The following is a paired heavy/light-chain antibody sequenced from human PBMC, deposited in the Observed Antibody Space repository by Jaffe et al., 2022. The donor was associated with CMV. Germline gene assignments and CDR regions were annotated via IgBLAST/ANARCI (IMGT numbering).Light chain of an antibody. CDR1: QSVTTN. J-gene: IGKJ4*01. V-gene: IGKV3-15*01. Sequence: EIVMTQSPATLSVSPGERATLSCRASQSVTTNLAWYQQIPGQAPRLLIYGASSRATGIPARFSGSGSGTEFTLTISSLQSEDFAVYYCQQYNSWPPLTFGGGTKVEIK. CDR3: QQYNSWPPLT. CDR2: GAS.
Heavy chain of an antibody. V-gene: IGHV4-59*08. CDR2: IYYSGYT. Sequence: QVQLQESGPGLVKPSETLSLTCTVSGGSINNSSWSWIRQPPGKGLEWIGYIYYSGYTNYNPSLKSRVTISVDTSKNQLSLSLSSVTAADTAVYYCARHPSKRYCTGGSCPDRWQEFPPFLDYWGQGTLVTVSS. CDR1: GGSINNSS. CDR3: ARHPSKRYCTGGSCPDRWQEFPPFLDY. J-gene: IGHJ4*02. D-gene: IGHD2-15*01.